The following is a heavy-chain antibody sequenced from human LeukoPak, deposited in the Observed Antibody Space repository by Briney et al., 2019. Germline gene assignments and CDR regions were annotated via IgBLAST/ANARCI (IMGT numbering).Heavy chain of an antibody. Sequence: GGSLRLSCAASGFTFDDYAMHWVRQAPGKGLEWVSLISGDGGSTYYADSVKGRLTISRDNSKGTLYLQMNSLRAEDTAVYYCAQPDFWGQGTLVTVSS. J-gene: IGHJ4*02. CDR3: AQPDF. V-gene: IGHV3-43*02. CDR2: ISGDGGST. CDR1: GFTFDDYA.